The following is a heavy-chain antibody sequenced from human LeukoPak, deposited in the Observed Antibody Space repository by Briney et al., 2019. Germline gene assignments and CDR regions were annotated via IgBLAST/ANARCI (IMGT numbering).Heavy chain of an antibody. CDR3: AKVGLTVTTILDYFDY. D-gene: IGHD4-11*01. Sequence: GGSLRLSCAASGFTFSSYGMHWVRQAPGKGLEWVALISYDGGNKYYADSVKGRFTISRDNSKNTLYLQMNSLRAEDTAVYYCAKVGLTVTTILDYFDYWGQGTLVTVSS. V-gene: IGHV3-30*18. CDR2: ISYDGGNK. J-gene: IGHJ4*02. CDR1: GFTFSSYG.